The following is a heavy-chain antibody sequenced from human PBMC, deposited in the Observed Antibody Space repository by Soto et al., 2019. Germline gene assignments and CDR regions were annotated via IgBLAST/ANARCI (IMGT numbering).Heavy chain of an antibody. Sequence: QVQLVQSGAEVKKPGASVKVSCKASGYTFTSYGISWVRQAPGQGLEWMGWISAYNGNTNYAQKLKGRVTMTTDTSTSTAYMELRSLRSDDTAVYYCARAVDKDVGGSRRYFDYWGQGTLVTVSS. CDR2: ISAYNGNT. CDR3: ARAVDKDVGGSRRYFDY. J-gene: IGHJ4*02. CDR1: GYTFTSYG. V-gene: IGHV1-18*04. D-gene: IGHD1-26*01.